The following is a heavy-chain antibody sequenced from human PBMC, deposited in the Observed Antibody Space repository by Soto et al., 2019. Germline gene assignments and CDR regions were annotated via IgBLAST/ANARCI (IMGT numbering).Heavy chain of an antibody. CDR3: ARILVGTEAAGRGPHFDY. J-gene: IGHJ4*02. Sequence: SGPTLVNPTQTLTLTCTFSGFSLSTSGMCVSWIRQPPGKALEWLARIDWDDDKYYSTSLKTRLTISKDTSKNQVVLTMTNMDPVDTATYYCARILVGTEAAGRGPHFDYWGQGTLVTVSS. D-gene: IGHD6-13*01. V-gene: IGHV2-70*11. CDR2: IDWDDDK. CDR1: GFSLSTSGMC.